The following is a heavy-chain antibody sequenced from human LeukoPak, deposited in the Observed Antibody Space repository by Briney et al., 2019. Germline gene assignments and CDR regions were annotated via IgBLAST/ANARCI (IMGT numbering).Heavy chain of an antibody. CDR2: ISAYNGKT. J-gene: IGHJ6*03. CDR3: ARGDYYYYMDV. CDR1: GYTFTTYG. Sequence: ASVKVSCKASGYTFTTYGISWVRQAPGQGLEWMGWISAYNGKTNYAQKFQGRVTMTTDTSTSTAFMELRSLRSDDTAVYYCARGDYYYYMDVWGKGTTVTVSS. V-gene: IGHV1-18*01.